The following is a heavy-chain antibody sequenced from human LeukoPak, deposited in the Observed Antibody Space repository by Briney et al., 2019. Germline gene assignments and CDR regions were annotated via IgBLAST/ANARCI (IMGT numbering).Heavy chain of an antibody. D-gene: IGHD3-16*02. CDR1: GYTFTSYD. CDR2: MNPNSGNT. J-gene: IGHJ4*02. V-gene: IGHV1-8*01. Sequence: ASVKVSCKASGYTFTSYDINWVRQATGQGLEWMGWMNPNSGNTGYAQKFQGRVTMTRNTSIIKDYMEVSSLRSEDTAVYYCARVYDYVWGSYRSDYWGQGTLVTVSS. CDR3: ARVYDYVWGSYRSDY.